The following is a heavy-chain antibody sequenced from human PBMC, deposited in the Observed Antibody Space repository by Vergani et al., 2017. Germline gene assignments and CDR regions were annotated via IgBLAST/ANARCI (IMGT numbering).Heavy chain of an antibody. CDR2: INPSGGST. Sequence: QVQLVQSGAEVKKPGASVKVSCKASEYTFTSYYMHWVRQAPGQGLEWMGIINPSGGSTSYAQKFQGRVTMTRDTSTSTVYMELSSLRSEDTAVYYCAARTSAGTVNWYFDRWGRGTLVTVSS. D-gene: IGHD6-19*01. CDR1: EYTFTSYY. J-gene: IGHJ2*01. CDR3: AARTSAGTVNWYFDR. V-gene: IGHV1-46*01.